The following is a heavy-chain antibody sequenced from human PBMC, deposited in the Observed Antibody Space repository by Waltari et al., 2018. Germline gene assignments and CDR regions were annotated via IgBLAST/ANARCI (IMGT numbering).Heavy chain of an antibody. CDR2: SSSSSSYR. D-gene: IGHD6-13*01. CDR1: GFTFSSYS. J-gene: IGHJ4*02. V-gene: IGHV3-21*01. Sequence: EVQLVESGGGLVKPGGSLRLSCAASGFTFSSYSMNWVRQAPGKGLEWVSSSSSSSSYRYYADSVKGRFTISRDNAKNSLYLQMNSLRAEDTAVYYCARVPGYSHLDYWGQGTLVTVSS. CDR3: ARVPGYSHLDY.